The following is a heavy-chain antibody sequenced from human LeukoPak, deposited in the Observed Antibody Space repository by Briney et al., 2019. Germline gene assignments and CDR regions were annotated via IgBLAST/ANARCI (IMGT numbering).Heavy chain of an antibody. CDR2: IYYREST. V-gene: IGHV4-59*11. CDR1: GRSISSHY. Sequence: PSETLSLICTLSGRSISSHYWSWIRKPPGKAVVWLGYIYYRESTNYNPSLKSRVTISVDTSKNLFSQKQSSVTAADAAVYYCAAYSSSWSLYFDYWGQGTLVTVSS. CDR3: AAYSSSWSLYFDY. J-gene: IGHJ4*02. D-gene: IGHD6-13*01.